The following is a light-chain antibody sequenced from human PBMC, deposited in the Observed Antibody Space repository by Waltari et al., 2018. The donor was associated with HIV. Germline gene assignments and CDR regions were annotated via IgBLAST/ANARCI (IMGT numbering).Light chain of an antibody. CDR2: GAS. CDR1: QSVSSN. CDR3: QQYNNWPLLT. Sequence: EIVMTQSPATLSVSPGERATLPCQTSQSVSSNLAWYQQKPGQAPRLLIYGASTRATGIPARFSGSGSGTEFTLTISSLQSEDFAVYYCQQYNNWPLLTFGGGTKGEI. J-gene: IGKJ4*01. V-gene: IGKV3-15*01.